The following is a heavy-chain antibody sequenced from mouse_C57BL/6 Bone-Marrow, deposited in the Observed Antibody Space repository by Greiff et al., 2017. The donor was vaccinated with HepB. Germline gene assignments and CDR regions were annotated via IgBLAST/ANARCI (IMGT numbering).Heavy chain of an antibody. D-gene: IGHD1-1*01. CDR1: GFTFSSYA. CDR3: ARDRNSTVVAHFDY. V-gene: IGHV5-4*01. CDR2: ISDGGSYT. J-gene: IGHJ2*01. Sequence: EVKVVESGGGLVKPGGSLKLSCAASGFTFSSYAMSWVRQTPEKRLEWVATISDGGSYTYYPDNVKGRFTISRDNAKNNLYLQMSDLKSEDTAMYYCARDRNSTVVAHFDYWGQGTTLTVSS.